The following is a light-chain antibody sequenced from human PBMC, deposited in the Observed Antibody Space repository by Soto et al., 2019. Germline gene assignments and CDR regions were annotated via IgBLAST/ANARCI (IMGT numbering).Light chain of an antibody. Sequence: QSALTQPASVSGSPGQSITISCTGTSSDVGGYNYVSWYQQHPGKAPKLMIYYVSNRPSGVSDRFSGSKSGNTASLPISGLQSEDEADYYCSSYTSSSSYVFGTGTKLTVL. CDR2: YVS. J-gene: IGLJ1*01. CDR3: SSYTSSSSYV. V-gene: IGLV2-14*01. CDR1: SSDVGGYNY.